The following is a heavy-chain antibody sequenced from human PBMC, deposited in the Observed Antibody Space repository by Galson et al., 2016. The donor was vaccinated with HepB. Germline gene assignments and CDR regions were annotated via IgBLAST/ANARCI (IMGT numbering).Heavy chain of an antibody. D-gene: IGHD2-15*01. J-gene: IGHJ4*02. CDR2: MSYDGSNK. Sequence: SLRLSCAASGFTFSTYSMYWVRQAPGKGLEWVTVMSYDGSNKFYADSVKGRFTISRDNSKNTLYLQMNSLRAEDTAVYYCARLGGVAATERDRFLIDYWGQGTLVTVSS. V-gene: IGHV3-30-3*01. CDR3: ARLGGVAATERDRFLIDY. CDR1: GFTFSTYS.